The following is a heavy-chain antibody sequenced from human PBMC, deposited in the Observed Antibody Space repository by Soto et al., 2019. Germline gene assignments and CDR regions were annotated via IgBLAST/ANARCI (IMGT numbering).Heavy chain of an antibody. CDR1: GGSISTSNW. CDR3: ARARATIAAAAIFDC. J-gene: IGHJ4*02. CDR2: VYRTGST. V-gene: IGHV4-4*02. Sequence: QVQLQESGPGLVKPSGTLSLTCAVSGGSISTSNWWSWVRQPPGKGLEWIGEVYRTGSTNYNPSLESRLTISVDKSKNQFSLKLTSVPAADTAVYYGARARATIAAAAIFDCWGQGTLVTVSS. D-gene: IGHD6-13*01.